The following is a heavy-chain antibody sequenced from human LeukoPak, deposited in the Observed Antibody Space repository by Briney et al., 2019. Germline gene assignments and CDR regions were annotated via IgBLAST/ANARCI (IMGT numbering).Heavy chain of an antibody. CDR1: GYSISSGYY. CDR3: AKSGGYGLIGY. V-gene: IGHV4-38-2*02. CDR2: IYYSGST. Sequence: SETLSLTCTVSGYSISSGYYWGWIRPPPGKGLEWIGNIYYSGSTYYNESLESRVTISIDTSKNQFSLKLNSVTAADTAMYYCAKSGGYGLIGYWGQGTLVTVSS. D-gene: IGHD1-26*01. J-gene: IGHJ4*02.